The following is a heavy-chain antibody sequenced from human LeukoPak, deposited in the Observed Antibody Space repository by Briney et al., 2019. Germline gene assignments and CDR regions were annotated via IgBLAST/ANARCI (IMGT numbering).Heavy chain of an antibody. CDR3: ARVAPAIRNWNYGKFDY. CDR2: IYYSGST. Sequence: NPSETLSLTCTVSGGSISSGNYYWSWIRQPPGKGLEWIGYIYYSGSTYYNPSLKSRVTISVDTSKNQFSLKLSSVTAADTAVYYCARVAPAIRNWNYGKFDYWGQGTLVTVSS. CDR1: GGSISSGNYY. V-gene: IGHV4-30-4*01. D-gene: IGHD1-7*01. J-gene: IGHJ4*02.